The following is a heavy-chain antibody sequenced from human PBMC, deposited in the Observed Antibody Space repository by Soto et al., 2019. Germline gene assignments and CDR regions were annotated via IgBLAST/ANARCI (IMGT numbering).Heavy chain of an antibody. D-gene: IGHD5-18*01. J-gene: IGHJ4*02. CDR2: TYYRSKWYN. CDR3: ARYLHGYMDH. Sequence: SQTLSLTCVISGDSVSSNSAAWNWIRQSPSRGLDWLGRTYYRSKWYNDYAVSVKSRVSFNADTSKNQFSLQLNSVTPEDTSVYYCARYLHGYMDHWGQGTPVTVSS. CDR1: GDSVSSNSAA. V-gene: IGHV6-1*01.